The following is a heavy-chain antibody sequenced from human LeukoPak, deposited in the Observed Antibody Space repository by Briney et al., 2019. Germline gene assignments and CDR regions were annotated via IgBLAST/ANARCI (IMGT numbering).Heavy chain of an antibody. CDR1: GGSITSGSYY. V-gene: IGHV4-39*07. D-gene: IGHD6-13*01. Sequence: SETLSLTCTVSGGSITSGSYYWGWIRQPPGKGLERIGSIYYSGSTYYNPSLKSRVTMSVDASENQFSLKLSSVTAADTAVYYCARDRQQLVRGDYFDYWGQGTLVTVSS. J-gene: IGHJ4*02. CDR3: ARDRQQLVRGDYFDY. CDR2: IYYSGST.